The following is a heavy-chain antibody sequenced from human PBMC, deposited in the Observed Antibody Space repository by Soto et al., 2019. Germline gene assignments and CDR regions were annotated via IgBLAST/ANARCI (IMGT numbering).Heavy chain of an antibody. V-gene: IGHV3-7*03. CDR3: ARVRATDYEIDY. J-gene: IGHJ4*02. CDR2: IKRDGSEK. D-gene: IGHD4-17*01. Sequence: GGSLRLSCTASGFMFGSYWMTWVRHVPGKGLQWVANIKRDGSEKYYVDFVKGRFTISRDNADTSVFLDMNNLRVDDTATYYCARVRATDYEIDYWGQGALVTVSS. CDR1: GFMFGSYW.